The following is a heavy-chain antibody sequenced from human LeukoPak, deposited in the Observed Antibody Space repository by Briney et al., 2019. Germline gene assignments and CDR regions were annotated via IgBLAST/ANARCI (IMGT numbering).Heavy chain of an antibody. V-gene: IGHV1-8*01. J-gene: IGHJ4*02. D-gene: IGHD3-3*01. CDR1: GYTFTSYD. CDR2: MNPNSGNT. CDR3: ARGARYYDFWSGYLRQYYFDY. Sequence: ASVKVSCKASGYTFTSYDINWVRQATGQGLEWMGWMNPNSGNTGYAQKFQGRVTMTRNTSISTAYMELSSLRSEDTAVYYCARGARYYDFWSGYLRQYYFDYWGQGTLVTVSS.